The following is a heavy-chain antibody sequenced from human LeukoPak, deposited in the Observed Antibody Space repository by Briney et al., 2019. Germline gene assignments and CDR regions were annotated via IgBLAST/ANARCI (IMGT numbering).Heavy chain of an antibody. CDR3: ARVTSGSSYRPFDY. D-gene: IGHD3-10*01. J-gene: IGHJ4*02. V-gene: IGHV3-7*01. CDR1: GFTFSNYW. CDR2: IKEDESEK. Sequence: GGSLRLSCAASGFTFSNYWMSWVRQAPGNGPEWVANIKEDESEKNYVNSVKDRFTISRGNAKNSLYLQMNSLRAEDTAVYYCARVTSGSSYRPFDYWGQGTLVTVSS.